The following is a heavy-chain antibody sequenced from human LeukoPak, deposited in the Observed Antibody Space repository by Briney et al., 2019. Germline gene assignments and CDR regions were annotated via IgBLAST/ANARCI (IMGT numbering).Heavy chain of an antibody. CDR1: GYTFTSYY. V-gene: IGHV1-46*01. CDR2: INPSGGST. CDR3: AREGYCSGGSCYFFDY. Sequence: ASVKVSCKASGYTFTSYYMHWVRQAPGQGLEWMGIINPSGGSTSYAQKFQGRVTMTRDTSTSTVYMELSSLRSVDTAVYYCAREGYCSGGSCYFFDYWGQGTLVTVSS. D-gene: IGHD2-15*01. J-gene: IGHJ4*02.